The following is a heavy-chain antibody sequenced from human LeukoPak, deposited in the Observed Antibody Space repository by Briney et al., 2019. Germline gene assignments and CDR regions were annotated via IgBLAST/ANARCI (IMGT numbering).Heavy chain of an antibody. V-gene: IGHV4-38-2*01. CDR2: IYHTGSA. CDR3: ARYCTSTTCILRGFDY. D-gene: IGHD2-2*01. Sequence: SETLSLTCSVSGYSFTSGHYWGWIRPPPGKGLEWIANIYHTGSAHYNPSLKSRVTISVDTSKNQFPLKLSSVTAADTAVYYCARYCTSTTCILRGFDYWGQGTLVTVSS. J-gene: IGHJ4*02. CDR1: GYSFTSGHY.